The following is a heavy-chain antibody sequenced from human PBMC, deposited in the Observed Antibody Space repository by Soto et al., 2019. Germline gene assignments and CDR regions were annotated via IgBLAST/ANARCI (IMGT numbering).Heavy chain of an antibody. V-gene: IGHV4-4*02. Sequence: QVQLQESGPGLVKPSGTLSLTCAVSGGSISSSNWWSWVRQPPGKGLEWIGEIYHSGSTNYNPSLTSGVTISVDTSKNQFSLKLSSVTAADTAVYYCARDLRDTILLWAYGMDVWGQGTTVTVSS. D-gene: IGHD3-3*01. CDR1: GGSISSSNW. CDR2: IYHSGST. CDR3: ARDLRDTILLWAYGMDV. J-gene: IGHJ6*02.